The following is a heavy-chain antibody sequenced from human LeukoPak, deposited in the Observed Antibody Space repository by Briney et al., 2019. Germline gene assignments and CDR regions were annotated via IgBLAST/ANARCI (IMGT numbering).Heavy chain of an antibody. CDR1: GYTFTTYY. CDR2: INPSGGST. Sequence: ASVKVSCKASGYTFTTYYMHWVRQAPGQGLEWMGIINPSGGSTSNAQKFQGRVTMTRDTSTSTAYMELSSLRFEDTAVYYCARGSHITVIVPGIDYWGQGTLVTVSS. V-gene: IGHV1-46*01. J-gene: IGHJ4*02. D-gene: IGHD3-22*01. CDR3: ARGSHITVIVPGIDY.